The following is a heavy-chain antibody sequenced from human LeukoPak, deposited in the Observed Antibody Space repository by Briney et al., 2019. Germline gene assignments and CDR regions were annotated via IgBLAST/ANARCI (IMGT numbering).Heavy chain of an antibody. V-gene: IGHV1-69*04. J-gene: IGHJ4*02. CDR1: GGTFSSYA. D-gene: IGHD2-15*01. CDR3: ARGVKSADCSGGSCYFF. CDR2: IIPILGIA. Sequence: SVKVSCKASGGTFSSYAISWVRQAPGQGLEWMGRIIPILGIANYAQKFQGRVTITADKSTSTAYMELSSLRSEDTAVYYCARGVKSADCSGGSCYFFWGQGTLVTVSS.